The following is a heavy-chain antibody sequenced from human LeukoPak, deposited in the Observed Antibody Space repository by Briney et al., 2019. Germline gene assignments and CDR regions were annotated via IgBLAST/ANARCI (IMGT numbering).Heavy chain of an antibody. CDR2: ISSSGSTI. J-gene: IGHJ4*02. CDR1: GFTFSSYE. CDR3: AREGRDSSGYYYSFDY. V-gene: IGHV3-48*03. Sequence: PGGSLRLSCAASGFTFSSYEMNWVRQAPGKGREWVSYISSSGSTIYYADSVKGRFTISRDNAKNSLYLQMNSLRAEDTAVYYYAREGRDSSGYYYSFDYWGQGTLVTVSS. D-gene: IGHD3-22*01.